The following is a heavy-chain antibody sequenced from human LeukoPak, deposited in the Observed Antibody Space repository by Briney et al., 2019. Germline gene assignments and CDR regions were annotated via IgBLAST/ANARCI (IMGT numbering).Heavy chain of an antibody. CDR2: VHSSGST. J-gene: IGHJ2*01. Sequence: SETLSLTCTFSGGSMSGQFWSWFRQPPGKGLEWIGYVHSSGSTNYNPSLKSRVTMSIDTSKNQFSLNLSSVTAADTALYYCARHVSVTPWFFDLWGRGTLVTVSS. V-gene: IGHV4-59*08. CDR3: ARHVSVTPWFFDL. CDR1: GGSMSGQF. D-gene: IGHD4-17*01.